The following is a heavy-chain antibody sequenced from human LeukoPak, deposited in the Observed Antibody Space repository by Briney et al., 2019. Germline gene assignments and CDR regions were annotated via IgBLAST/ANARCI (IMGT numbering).Heavy chain of an antibody. J-gene: IGHJ3*01. Sequence: PSETLSLTCAVSGVSISPYYWAWIRQPPGKGLEWIGYIHTSGSNDQYPSLKSRVTISVDKSKNHFSLRLTSVTAADTAVYYCARLSAAVHLGAFDLWGQGTMVTVSS. D-gene: IGHD3-3*01. CDR3: ARLSAAVHLGAFDL. CDR2: IHTSGSN. V-gene: IGHV4-4*09. CDR1: GVSISPYY.